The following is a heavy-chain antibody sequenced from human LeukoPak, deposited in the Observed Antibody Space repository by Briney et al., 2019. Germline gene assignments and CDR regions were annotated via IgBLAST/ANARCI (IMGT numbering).Heavy chain of an antibody. CDR1: GFTFSSYA. CDR3: AKDYSSDFGVVPGY. V-gene: IGHV3-23*01. J-gene: IGHJ4*02. CDR2: ISGSGGST. D-gene: IGHD3-3*01. Sequence: PGGSLRLSCAASGFTFSSYAMSWVRQAPGKGLEWVSAISGSGGSTYYADSVKGRFTISRDSSKNTLYLQMNSLRAEDTAVYCCAKDYSSDFGVVPGYWGQGTLVTVSS.